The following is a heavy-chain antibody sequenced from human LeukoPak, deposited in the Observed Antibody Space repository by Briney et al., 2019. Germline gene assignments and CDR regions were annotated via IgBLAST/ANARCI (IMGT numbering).Heavy chain of an antibody. D-gene: IGHD6-25*01. V-gene: IGHV3-53*01. J-gene: IGHJ6*03. CDR3: ARFAAGGSYYYYMDV. Sequence: GGSLRLSCSVSGFTISNNYMNWVRQAPGKGLEWVSIIYSGGSTYYADSVKGRFTISRDNSKNTLYLQMNSLRAEDTAVYYCARFAAGGSYYYYMDVWGKGTTVTVSS. CDR2: IYSGGST. CDR1: GFTISNNY.